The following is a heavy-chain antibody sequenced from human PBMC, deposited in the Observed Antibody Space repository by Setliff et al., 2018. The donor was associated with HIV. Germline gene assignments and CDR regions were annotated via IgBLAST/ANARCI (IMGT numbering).Heavy chain of an antibody. CDR3: ARAPSMITFGGVTGPDAFDI. J-gene: IGHJ3*02. Sequence: PSETLSLTCTVSGGSISSYYWSWIRQPPGKGLEWIGYIYTSGSTNYNPSLKSRVTISVDTSKNQFSLKLSSVTAADTAVYYCARAPSMITFGGVTGPDAFDIWGQGTMVTLSS. CDR1: GGSISSYY. CDR2: IYTSGST. V-gene: IGHV4-4*08. D-gene: IGHD3-16*01.